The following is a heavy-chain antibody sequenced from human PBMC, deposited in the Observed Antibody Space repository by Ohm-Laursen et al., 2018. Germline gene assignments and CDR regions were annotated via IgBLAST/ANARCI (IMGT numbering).Heavy chain of an antibody. Sequence: SLRLSCAASGFTFSSYGMHWVRQAPGKGLEWVAVISYDGSNKYYADSVKGRFTISRDNSKNALYLQMNSLRAEDTAVYYCAKDFYSSSWYTNWSQGTLVTVSS. D-gene: IGHD6-13*01. V-gene: IGHV3-30*18. CDR2: ISYDGSNK. CDR3: AKDFYSSSWYTN. J-gene: IGHJ4*02. CDR1: GFTFSSYG.